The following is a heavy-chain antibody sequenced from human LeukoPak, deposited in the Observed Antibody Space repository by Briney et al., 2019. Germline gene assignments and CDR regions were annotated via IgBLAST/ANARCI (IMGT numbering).Heavy chain of an antibody. CDR2: IYHSGST. V-gene: IGHV4-4*02. D-gene: IGHD2-15*01. CDR1: GGSISSSNW. Sequence: PSETLSLTCAVSGGSISSSNWWSWVRQPPGKGLEWIGEIYHSGSTNYNPSLKSRVTISVDKSKNQFSLKLSSVTAADTAMYYCARARSQVVAATNWGPGTLVTASS. J-gene: IGHJ4*02. CDR3: ARARSQVVAATN.